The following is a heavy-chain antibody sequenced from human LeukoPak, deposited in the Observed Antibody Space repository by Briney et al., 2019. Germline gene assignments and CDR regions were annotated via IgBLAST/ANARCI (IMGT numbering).Heavy chain of an antibody. Sequence: GGSLRLSCAASGFTFSSYGMHWVRQAPGRGLEWVAVISFDGTNKYYTDSVKGRFIISRDNSKDTLYVQMNSLRAEDTAVYYCARDPKGGFSYGWGALDIWGQGTMVTVSS. D-gene: IGHD5-18*01. CDR2: ISFDGTNK. CDR3: ARDPKGGFSYGWGALDI. V-gene: IGHV3-30*19. CDR1: GFTFSSYG. J-gene: IGHJ3*02.